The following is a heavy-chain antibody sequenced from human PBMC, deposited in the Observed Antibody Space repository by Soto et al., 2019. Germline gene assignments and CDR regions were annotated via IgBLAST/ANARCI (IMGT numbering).Heavy chain of an antibody. CDR3: AKDRGNGYQPDYFDY. D-gene: IGHD5-18*01. CDR2: ISYDGSNK. V-gene: IGHV3-30*18. Sequence: QVQLVESGGGVVQPGRSLRLSCAASGFTFSSYGMHWVRQAPGKGLEWGAVISYDGSNKYYADSVKGRFTISRDNSKNTLYLQMNSLRAEDTAVYYCAKDRGNGYQPDYFDYWGQGTLVTVSS. J-gene: IGHJ4*02. CDR1: GFTFSSYG.